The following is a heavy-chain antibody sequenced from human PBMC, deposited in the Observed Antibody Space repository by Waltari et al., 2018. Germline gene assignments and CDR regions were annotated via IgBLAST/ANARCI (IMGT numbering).Heavy chain of an antibody. V-gene: IGHV4-34*01. Sequence: QVQLQQWGAGLLKPSETLSLTCAVYGGSFSGYYWSWIRQPPGKGLEWIGEINHSGSTNYNPSLKSRVTISVDTSKNQFSLKLSSVTAADTAVYYCARVGYAGSLYYFDYWGQGTLVTVSS. CDR3: ARVGYAGSLYYFDY. D-gene: IGHD3-10*01. CDR2: INHSGST. CDR1: GGSFSGYY. J-gene: IGHJ4*02.